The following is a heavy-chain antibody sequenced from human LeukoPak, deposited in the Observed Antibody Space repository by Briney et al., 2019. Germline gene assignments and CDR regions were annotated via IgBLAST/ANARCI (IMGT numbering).Heavy chain of an antibody. CDR3: ARVVWGGDFHYSLDV. J-gene: IGHJ6*03. D-gene: IGHD7-27*01. CDR2: IYMSGST. V-gene: IGHV4-61*02. Sequence: SETLSLTCTVSGGSIRSGTDYWSWLRQPAGKGLEWIGRIYMSGSTDYNPSFKSRVTMSVDTSKNQVSLKLRSVTAADTAVYYCARVVWGGDFHYSLDVWGKGTTVIVSS. CDR1: GGSIRSGTDY.